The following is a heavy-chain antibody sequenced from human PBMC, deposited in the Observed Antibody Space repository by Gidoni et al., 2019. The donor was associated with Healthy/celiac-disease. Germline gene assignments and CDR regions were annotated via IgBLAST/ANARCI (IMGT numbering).Heavy chain of an antibody. CDR1: GYTFTSYY. J-gene: IGHJ6*02. D-gene: IGHD6-6*01. V-gene: IGHV1-46*01. CDR2: INPSGGST. CDR3: ARGSIAARRRGYYYYGMDV. Sequence: QVQLVQSGAEVKKPGASVKVSCKASGYTFTSYYMHWVRQAPGQGLEWMGIINPSGGSTSYAQKFQGRVTMTRDTSTSTVYMELSSLRSEDTAVYYCARGSIAARRRGYYYYGMDVWGQGTTVTVSS.